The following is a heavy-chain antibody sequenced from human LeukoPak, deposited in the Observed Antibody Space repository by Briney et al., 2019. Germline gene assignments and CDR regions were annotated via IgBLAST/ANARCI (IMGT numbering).Heavy chain of an antibody. CDR3: ARGGYGGFLDP. V-gene: IGHV4-34*01. CDR1: GGSFSGYY. D-gene: IGHD4-23*01. CDR2: NNHSGST. Sequence: SETLSLTCAVYGGSFSGYYWSWIRQPPGKGLEWIGENNHSGSTNYNPSLKSRVTISVDTSKNQFSLKLSSVTAADTAVYYCARGGYGGFLDPRGQGTLVTVSS. J-gene: IGHJ5*02.